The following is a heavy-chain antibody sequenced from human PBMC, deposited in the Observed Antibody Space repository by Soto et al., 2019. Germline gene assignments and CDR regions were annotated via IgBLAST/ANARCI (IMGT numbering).Heavy chain of an antibody. V-gene: IGHV1-69*12. D-gene: IGHD4-17*01. CDR2: IIPIFGTA. J-gene: IGHJ5*02. CDR1: GGTFSSYA. Sequence: QVQLVQSGAEVKKPGSSVKVSCKASGGTFSSYAISWVRQAPVQGLEWMGGIIPIFGTANYAQKFKGRVTSTADESTSTAYMGLSSLRSEDTAVYDCARVGTVTTWGNNWFDPWGQGTLVTVSS. CDR3: ARVGTVTTWGNNWFDP.